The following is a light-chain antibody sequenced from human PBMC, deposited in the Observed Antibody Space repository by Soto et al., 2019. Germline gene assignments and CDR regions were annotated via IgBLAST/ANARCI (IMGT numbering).Light chain of an antibody. CDR1: QNIGRN. CDR2: DAS. CDR3: QQRRSWPPTIT. Sequence: EIVMTQSPATLSVSPGERATLSCRASQNIGRNLAWYQQIPGQAPRLLFYDASYRATDIPPRFSGSGSGTDFTLTISSLEPEDFAVYYCQQRRSWPPTITFGQGTRLEIK. J-gene: IGKJ5*01. V-gene: IGKV3-11*01.